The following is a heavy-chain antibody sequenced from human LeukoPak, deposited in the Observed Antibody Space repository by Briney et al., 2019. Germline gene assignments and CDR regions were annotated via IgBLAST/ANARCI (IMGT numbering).Heavy chain of an antibody. CDR1: GGTFSSYA. CDR2: LIPIFGTA. D-gene: IGHD3-10*01. CDR3: ARERERLWFGELSRDYAFDI. J-gene: IGHJ3*02. Sequence: KVSCKASGGTFSSYAISWVQQAPGQGLGWMGGLIPIFGTANYAQKFQGRVTITADESTSTAYMELSSLRSEDTAVYYCARERERLWFGELSRDYAFDIWGQGTMVTVSS. V-gene: IGHV1-69*01.